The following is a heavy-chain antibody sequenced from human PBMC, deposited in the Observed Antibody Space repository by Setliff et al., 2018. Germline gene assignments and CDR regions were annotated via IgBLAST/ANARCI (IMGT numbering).Heavy chain of an antibody. J-gene: IGHJ4*02. CDR2: VYYSGTT. D-gene: IGHD4-17*01. Sequence: SETLSLTCTVSGGSISNFYWSWLRQPPGKGLEWIAYVYYSGTTNYSPSLKSRVTISRDTSKNQLSLKVSSVTAADTAVYYCARSPLRLFDFWGQGSLVTVSS. CDR1: GGSISNFY. CDR3: ARSPLRLFDF. V-gene: IGHV4-59*08.